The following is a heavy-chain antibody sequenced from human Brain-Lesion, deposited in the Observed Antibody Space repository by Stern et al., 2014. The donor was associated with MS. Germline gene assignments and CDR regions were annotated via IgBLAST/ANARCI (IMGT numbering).Heavy chain of an antibody. V-gene: IGHV5-51*01. J-gene: IGHJ4*02. Sequence: VQPVQSGAEVKKPGESLKISCKGSGYRFTSNWIGGVRQMPGKGLEWIGIIWPGDSDTRYSPSFQGQVPISADKSISTAYLQWSSLQASDTAMYYCARRGDSSSSGFDYWGQGTLVIVSS. D-gene: IGHD6-6*01. CDR2: IWPGDSDT. CDR3: ARRGDSSSSGFDY. CDR1: GYRFTSNW.